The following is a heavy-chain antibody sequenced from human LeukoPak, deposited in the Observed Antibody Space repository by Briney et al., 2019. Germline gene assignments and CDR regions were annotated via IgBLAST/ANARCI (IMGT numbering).Heavy chain of an antibody. Sequence: PSETLSLTCAVYGGSFSGYYWRWIRQPPGKGLEWIGEINHSGSTNYNPSLKIRVTISVDTSKNQSSLKLSSVTAADTAVYYCAREVFGWYSFYYWGQGNLVTVSS. D-gene: IGHD6-19*01. CDR2: INHSGST. CDR1: GGSFSGYY. CDR3: AREVFGWYSFYY. V-gene: IGHV4-34*01. J-gene: IGHJ4*02.